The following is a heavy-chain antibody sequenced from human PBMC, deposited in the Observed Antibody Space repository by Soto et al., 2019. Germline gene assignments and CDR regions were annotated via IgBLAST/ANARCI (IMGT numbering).Heavy chain of an antibody. CDR2: IIPMSGRP. V-gene: IGHV1-69*06. CDR3: TRRGRQSANWFDP. Sequence: QVQLVQSGAEVKTPGASVKVSCKASGGNFNSFSIDWVRQAPGQGLEWMGGIIPMSGRPHYAQRFQGRVKFSADKSTNTVYMEVNSLTYADTAVYYCTRRGRQSANWFDPWGKGTLVPVSS. J-gene: IGHJ5*02. CDR1: GGNFNSFS.